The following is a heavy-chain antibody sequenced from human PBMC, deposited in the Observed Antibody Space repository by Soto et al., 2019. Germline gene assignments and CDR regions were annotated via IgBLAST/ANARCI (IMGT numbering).Heavy chain of an antibody. CDR2: IKGDGSEK. CDR1: GFTFGSNW. CDR3: ASLEWEFSGYADX. J-gene: IGHJ4*02. V-gene: IGHV3-7*03. Sequence: GGSLRLSCAASGFTFGSNWMSWVRQAPGKGLEWVANIKGDGSEKYYVDSVKGRFTISRDNAKNTLYLQMNSLRADDTAVYYCASLEWEFSGYADXWGQGTQVTVSX. D-gene: IGHD5-12*01.